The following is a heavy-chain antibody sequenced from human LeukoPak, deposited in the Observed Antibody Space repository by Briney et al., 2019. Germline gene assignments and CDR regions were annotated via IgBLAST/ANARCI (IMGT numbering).Heavy chain of an antibody. CDR1: GGSISSYY. CDR2: IYNSGST. V-gene: IGHV4-59*01. J-gene: IGHJ4*02. Sequence: PSETLSLTCTVSGGSISSYYWSWIRQPPGKGLEWIGYIYNSGSTNYNPSLKSRVTISVDTSKNQFSLKLSSVTAADTAVYYCARENSNSWYLDYWGQGTLVTVSS. D-gene: IGHD6-13*01. CDR3: ARENSNSWYLDY.